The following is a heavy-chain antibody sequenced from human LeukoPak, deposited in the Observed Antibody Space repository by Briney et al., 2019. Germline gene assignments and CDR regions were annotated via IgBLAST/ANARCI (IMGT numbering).Heavy chain of an antibody. CDR3: ARQSAAAGLDY. CDR2: IYPGDSDT. D-gene: IGHD6-13*01. Sequence: GESLKISCKGSGYNSTSYWIGWVRQMPGKGLEWMGIIYPGDSDTRYSPSFQGQVTISADKSISTAYLQWSSLKASDTAMYYCARQSAAAGLDYWGQGTLVTVSS. V-gene: IGHV5-51*01. CDR1: GYNSTSYW. J-gene: IGHJ4*02.